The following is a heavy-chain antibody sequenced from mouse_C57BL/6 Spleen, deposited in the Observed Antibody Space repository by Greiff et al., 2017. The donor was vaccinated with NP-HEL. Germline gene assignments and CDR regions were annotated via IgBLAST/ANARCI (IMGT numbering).Heavy chain of an antibody. V-gene: IGHV1-15*01. CDR1: GYTFTDYE. CDR3: TPLYYGPGGMRAY. J-gene: IGHJ3*01. CDR2: IDPETGGT. D-gene: IGHD1-1*01. Sequence: VQLQQSGAELVRPGASVTLSCKASGYTFTDYEMHWVKQTPVHGLEWIGAIDPETGGTAYNQKFKGKAILTADKSSSTAYMELRSLTSEDSAVYYCTPLYYGPGGMRAYWGQGTLVTVSA.